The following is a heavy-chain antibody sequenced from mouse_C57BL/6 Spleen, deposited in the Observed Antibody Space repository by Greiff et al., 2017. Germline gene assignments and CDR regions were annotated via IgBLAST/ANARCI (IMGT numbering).Heavy chain of an antibody. V-gene: IGHV1-55*01. Sequence: VQLQQPGAELVKPGASVKMSCKASGYTFTSYWITWVKQRPGPGLEWIGVIYPGSGSTNYNEQFKSKATLTVDTSSSTAYMQLSSLTSEDSAVYYCARRGVVTTRAMDYWGQGTSVTVSS. J-gene: IGHJ4*01. CDR3: ARRGVVTTRAMDY. D-gene: IGHD2-2*01. CDR1: GYTFTSYW. CDR2: IYPGSGST.